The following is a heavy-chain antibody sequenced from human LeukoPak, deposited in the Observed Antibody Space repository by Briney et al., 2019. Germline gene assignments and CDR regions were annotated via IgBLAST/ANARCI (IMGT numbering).Heavy chain of an antibody. D-gene: IGHD5-18*01. Sequence: PGGSLRLSCAASGFTFSSYAMHWVHQAPGKGLEWVAVISYDGSNKYYADSVKGRFTISRDNSKNTLYLQMNSLRAEDTAVYYCARDRSYGLAYMDVWGKGTTVTVSS. CDR2: ISYDGSNK. CDR1: GFTFSSYA. CDR3: ARDRSYGLAYMDV. V-gene: IGHV3-30*04. J-gene: IGHJ6*03.